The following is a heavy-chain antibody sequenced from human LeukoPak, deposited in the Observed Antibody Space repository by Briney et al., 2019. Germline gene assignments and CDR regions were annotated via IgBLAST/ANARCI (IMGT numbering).Heavy chain of an antibody. Sequence: SETLSLTCTVSGGSISSSIFYWGCIRQPPGKGLEWIGSIYYSGSTYYNPSLKSRVTISVDTSKNQFSLKLSSVTAADTAVYYCARLTYHVDIVATTDYYYYYGMDVWGQGTTVTVSS. V-gene: IGHV4-39*01. CDR1: GGSISSSIFY. CDR3: ARLTYHVDIVATTDYYYYYGMDV. CDR2: IYYSGST. J-gene: IGHJ6*02. D-gene: IGHD5-12*01.